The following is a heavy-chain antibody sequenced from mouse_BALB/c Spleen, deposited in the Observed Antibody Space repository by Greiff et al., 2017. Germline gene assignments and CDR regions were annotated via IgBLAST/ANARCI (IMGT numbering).Heavy chain of an antibody. CDR2: ISYSGST. Sequence: DVQLQESGPGLVKPSQSLSLTCTVTGYSITSDYAWNWIRQFPGNKLEWMGYISYSGSTSYNPSLKSRISITRDTSKNQFFLQLNSVTTEDTATYYCARGGAPYHAMDYWGQGTSVTVSS. J-gene: IGHJ4*01. CDR3: ARGGAPYHAMDY. CDR1: GYSITSDYA. V-gene: IGHV3-2*02.